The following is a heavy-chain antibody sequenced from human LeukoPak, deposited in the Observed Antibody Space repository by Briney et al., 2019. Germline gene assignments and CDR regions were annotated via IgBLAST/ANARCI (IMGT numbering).Heavy chain of an antibody. Sequence: SETLSLTCAVYGGSFSGYYWSWIRQPPGKGLEWIGEINHSGSTNYNPSLKSRVTISVDTSKNQFPLKLSSVTAADTAVYYCARVGYYGSLIDYWGQGTLVTVSS. CDR1: GGSFSGYY. D-gene: IGHD3-10*01. J-gene: IGHJ4*02. V-gene: IGHV4-34*01. CDR2: INHSGST. CDR3: ARVGYYGSLIDY.